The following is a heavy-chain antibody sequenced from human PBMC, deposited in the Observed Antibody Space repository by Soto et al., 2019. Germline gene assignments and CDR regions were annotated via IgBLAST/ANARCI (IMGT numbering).Heavy chain of an antibody. J-gene: IGHJ5*02. D-gene: IGHD3-22*01. Sequence: GXSVKVSCDASGGTFSSYAISWVRQAPGQGLEWMGGIIPIFGTANYAQKFQGRVTITADESTSTAYMELSSLRSEDTAVYYCARATYYYDSSGLTWGQGTLVTVSS. CDR3: ARATYYYDSSGLT. CDR2: IIPIFGTA. V-gene: IGHV1-69*13. CDR1: GGTFSSYA.